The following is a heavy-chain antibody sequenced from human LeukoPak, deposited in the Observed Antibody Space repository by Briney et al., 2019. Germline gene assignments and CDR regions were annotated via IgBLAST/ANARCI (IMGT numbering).Heavy chain of an antibody. CDR1: GYTFTDYY. D-gene: IGHD6-13*01. Sequence: ASVKVSCKASGYTFTDYYMHWVRQAPGQGLEWMGLINPNTGGTNYAQKFQGRVTMTRDTSISTPYMELSWLRSDDTAVYYCARALYTSRSYLATFSPTNFDYWGQGTLVTVSS. V-gene: IGHV1-2*02. J-gene: IGHJ4*02. CDR2: INPNTGGT. CDR3: ARALYTSRSYLATFSPTNFDY.